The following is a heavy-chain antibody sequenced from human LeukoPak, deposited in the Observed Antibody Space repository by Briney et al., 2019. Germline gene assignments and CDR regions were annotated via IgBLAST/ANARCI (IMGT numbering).Heavy chain of an antibody. CDR3: ARGVLRYFDWLLSYDAFDI. J-gene: IGHJ3*02. D-gene: IGHD3-9*01. CDR1: GFTFSSYG. Sequence: PGGSLRLSCAASGFTFSSYGMHWVRQAPGKGLEWVAVISYDGSNKYYADSVKGRFTISRDNSKNTVYLQMNSLRAEDTAVYYCARGVLRYFDWLLSYDAFDIWGQGTMVTVSS. V-gene: IGHV3-30*03. CDR2: ISYDGSNK.